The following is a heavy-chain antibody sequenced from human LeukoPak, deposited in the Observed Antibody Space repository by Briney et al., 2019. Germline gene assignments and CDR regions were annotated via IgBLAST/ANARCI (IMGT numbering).Heavy chain of an antibody. Sequence: PGGSLRLSCAASGFSFSTYHVNWVRQAPGKGLEWVSCISSSSTYIYYSDSVRGRFAISRDNAKNSLYLQMNSLRAEDTAVYYCVRENHGSFDYWGQGSLVTVSS. J-gene: IGHJ4*02. CDR1: GFSFSTYH. V-gene: IGHV3-21*01. CDR2: ISSSSTYI. D-gene: IGHD1-14*01. CDR3: VRENHGSFDY.